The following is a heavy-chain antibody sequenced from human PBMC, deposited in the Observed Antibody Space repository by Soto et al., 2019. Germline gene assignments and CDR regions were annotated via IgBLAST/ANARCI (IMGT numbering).Heavy chain of an antibody. V-gene: IGHV4-31*03. CDR1: GGSFSRGDYY. CDR2: IYHSGNT. CDR3: AREGALGNFEY. D-gene: IGHD3-16*01. J-gene: IGHJ4*02. Sequence: QVQLQESGPGLVKPSQTLSLTCTVSGGSFSRGDYYWSWIRQQPGKGLAWIGYIYHSGNTAYNPSLKSRVIISLDTSKHQFSLILRSVTDGDTAVEYCAREGALGNFEYWGQGTLVTVSS.